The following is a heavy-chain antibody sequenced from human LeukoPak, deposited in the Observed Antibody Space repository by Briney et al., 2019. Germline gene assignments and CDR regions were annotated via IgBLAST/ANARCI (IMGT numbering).Heavy chain of an antibody. CDR2: INYSGST. D-gene: IGHD2-2*01. Sequence: SQTLSLTCAVYGGSFSGNYWSWIRQPPGKGLEWIGEINYSGSTNYNPSLKSRVTISVDTSKNQFSLKLSSVTAADTAVFYCARVGGDIVVVPAARRPAPYFDYWGQGNLVTVSS. CDR3: ARVGGDIVVVPAARRPAPYFDY. V-gene: IGHV4-34*01. CDR1: GGSFSGNY. J-gene: IGHJ4*02.